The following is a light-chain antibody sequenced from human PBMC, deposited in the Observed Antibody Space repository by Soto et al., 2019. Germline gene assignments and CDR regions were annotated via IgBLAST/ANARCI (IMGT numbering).Light chain of an antibody. CDR3: QQYNSWTWR. J-gene: IGKJ1*01. Sequence: EIVMTQSPATLSVSPGARATLSCRASQTISTNLAWYQHKPGQPPSLLIYGAATRATGVPARFSGSGSGTQFPLTITSLLSEDFAVYYGQQYNSWTWRFGRGTKVEIK. V-gene: IGKV3-15*01. CDR2: GAA. CDR1: QTISTN.